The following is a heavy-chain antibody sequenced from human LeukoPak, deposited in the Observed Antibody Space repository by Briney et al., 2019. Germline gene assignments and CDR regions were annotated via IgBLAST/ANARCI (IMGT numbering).Heavy chain of an antibody. CDR3: AREAMIVVVTLGY. D-gene: IGHD3-22*01. CDR1: GYTFTGYY. Sequence: RASVKVSCKASGYTFTGYYMHWVRQAPGQGLEWMGWINPNSGGTNYAQKFQGRVTMTRDTSISTAYMELSRLRSDDTAVYYCAREAMIVVVTLGYWGQGTLVTVYS. V-gene: IGHV1-2*02. J-gene: IGHJ4*02. CDR2: INPNSGGT.